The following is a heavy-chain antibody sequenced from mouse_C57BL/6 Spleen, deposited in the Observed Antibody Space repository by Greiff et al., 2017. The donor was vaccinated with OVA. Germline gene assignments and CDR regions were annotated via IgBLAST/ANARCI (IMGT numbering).Heavy chain of an antibody. D-gene: IGHD3-3*01. CDR2: IDPADGNT. Sequence: EVQLQESVAELVRPGASVKLSCTASGFTFNNTYMHWVKQRPEQGLEWIGRIDPADGNTKYAPKFQGKATITADTSSNTAYLQLSSLKSEDTAIYYCARMGQGYFDYWGQGTTLTVSA. V-gene: IGHV14-3*01. CDR3: ARMGQGYFDY. CDR1: GFTFNNTY. J-gene: IGHJ2*01.